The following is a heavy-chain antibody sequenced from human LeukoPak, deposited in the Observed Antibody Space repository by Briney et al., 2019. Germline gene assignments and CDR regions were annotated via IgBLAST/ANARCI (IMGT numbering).Heavy chain of an antibody. CDR2: ISYDGSNK. J-gene: IGHJ4*02. CDR3: AKGSRWQQLAYFDY. D-gene: IGHD6-13*01. CDR1: GFTFRSYG. Sequence: PGRSLRLSCAASGFTFRSYGTHWVRQAPGKGLEWVALISYDGSNKYCADSVKGRFTISRDNSKNTLYLQMNSLRAEDTAVYYCAKGSRWQQLAYFDYWGQGTLVTVSS. V-gene: IGHV3-30*18.